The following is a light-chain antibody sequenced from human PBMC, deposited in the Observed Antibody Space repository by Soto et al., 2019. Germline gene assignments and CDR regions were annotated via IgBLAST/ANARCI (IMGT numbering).Light chain of an antibody. J-gene: IGKJ1*01. V-gene: IGKV1-5*03. CDR3: QQYDSFSPWT. Sequence: EIQMTQSPSTLSASVGDRVAITCRASQSISRWLAWYQQKPGKAPKLLIYETSSLESGVPSRFSGSGSGTEFTITISSLQPDDFATYFCQQYDSFSPWTFGQGTKVEIK. CDR2: ETS. CDR1: QSISRW.